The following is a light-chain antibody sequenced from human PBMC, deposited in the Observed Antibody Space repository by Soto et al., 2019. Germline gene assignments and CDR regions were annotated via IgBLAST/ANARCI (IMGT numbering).Light chain of an antibody. J-gene: IGKJ1*01. CDR1: KTLVPSDENTT. V-gene: IGKV2-24*01. CDR2: KVS. CDR3: MQFAQFPRT. Sequence: VWTKPQPASPATFGQTPSIPSGLSKTLVPSDENTTLSWLQQRPGQPPRLLIYKVSNRFSGVPDRFSGSGAGTDFTLKISRVEAEDVGVYYCMQFAQFPRTFGQGTKVEIK.